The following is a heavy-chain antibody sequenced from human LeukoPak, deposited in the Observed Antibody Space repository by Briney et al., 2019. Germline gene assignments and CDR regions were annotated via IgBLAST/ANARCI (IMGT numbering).Heavy chain of an antibody. Sequence: PSETLSLTCAVYGVSFSGYYWSWIRQPPGKGLEWIGEINHSGSTNYNPSLKSRATISVDTSKNQFSLKLSSVTAADTAVYYCARIPHYYDSSGHDGPFDYWGQGTLVTVSS. D-gene: IGHD3-22*01. CDR3: ARIPHYYDSSGHDGPFDY. CDR2: INHSGST. CDR1: GVSFSGYY. J-gene: IGHJ4*02. V-gene: IGHV4-34*01.